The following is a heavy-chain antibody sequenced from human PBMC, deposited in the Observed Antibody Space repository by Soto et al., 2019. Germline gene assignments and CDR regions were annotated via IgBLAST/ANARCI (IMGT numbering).Heavy chain of an antibody. CDR1: GYSFTNYG. CDR2: ISAYNGNT. Sequence: QDQLVQSGVEVKKPGASVKVSCKASGYSFTNYGITWVRQAPGQGFEWMGWISAYNGNTNYAQKFQGRVTLTTDASTSTAYLELRILRSDDTAVYYCARDRGVAPPVAGNTHYFYDMDVWGKGTTVTVSS. J-gene: IGHJ6*03. CDR3: ARDRGVAPPVAGNTHYFYDMDV. V-gene: IGHV1-18*01. D-gene: IGHD6-19*01.